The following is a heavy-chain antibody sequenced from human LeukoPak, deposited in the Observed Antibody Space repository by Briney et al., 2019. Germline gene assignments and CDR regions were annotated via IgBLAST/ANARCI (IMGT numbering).Heavy chain of an antibody. J-gene: IGHJ4*02. CDR1: GFTFSDYY. D-gene: IGHD3-9*01. Sequence: GGSLRLSCAASGFTFSDYYMSWIRQAPGKGLEWVSYISSSSSYTDHADSVKGRFTISRDNAKNSLYLQMNSLRAEDTAVYYCARGPYDILTGYYPGDYWGQGTLVTVSS. V-gene: IGHV3-11*06. CDR3: ARGPYDILTGYYPGDY. CDR2: ISSSSSYT.